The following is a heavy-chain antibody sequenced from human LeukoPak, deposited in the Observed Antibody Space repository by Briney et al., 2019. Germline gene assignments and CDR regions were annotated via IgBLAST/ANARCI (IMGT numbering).Heavy chain of an antibody. D-gene: IGHD1-26*01. Sequence: ASVKVSCKASGYTFTSYYMHWVRQAPGQGLEWMAIINPSGGSTSYAQKFQGRVTMTRDTSTSTVYMELSSLRSEDTAVYYCARGGNSGSYGPFFDYWGQGTLVTVSS. CDR2: INPSGGST. CDR1: GYTFTSYY. J-gene: IGHJ4*02. V-gene: IGHV1-46*01. CDR3: ARGGNSGSYGPFFDY.